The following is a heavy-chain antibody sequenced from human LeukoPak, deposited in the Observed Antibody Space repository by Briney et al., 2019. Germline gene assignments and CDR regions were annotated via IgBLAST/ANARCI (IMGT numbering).Heavy chain of an antibody. CDR2: ISGSTGST. V-gene: IGHV3-23*01. J-gene: IGHJ4*02. D-gene: IGHD1-14*01. CDR3: AKGIRNYGPTHFDY. CDR1: GFTFSSFA. Sequence: GSLRLSCAASGFTFSSFAMSWVRQAPGKGLEWVSAISGSTGSTFLVDSVKGRFTISRDNAKNTLYLQMSSLRAEDTAVYYCAKGIRNYGPTHFDYWGQGTLVTVSS.